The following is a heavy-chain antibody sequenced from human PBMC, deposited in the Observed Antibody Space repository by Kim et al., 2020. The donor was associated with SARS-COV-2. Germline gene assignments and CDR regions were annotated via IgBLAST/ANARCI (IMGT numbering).Heavy chain of an antibody. CDR2: INHSGST. CDR3: ARACQYYDYVWGSYRYMKQNWFDP. D-gene: IGHD3-16*02. J-gene: IGHJ5*02. V-gene: IGHV4-34*01. CDR1: GGSFSGYY. Sequence: SETLSLTCAVYGGSFSGYYWSWIRQPPGKGLEWIGEINHSGSTNYNPSLKSRVTISVDTSKNQFSLKLSSVTAADTAVYYCARACQYYDYVWGSYRYMKQNWFDPWGQGTLVTVSS.